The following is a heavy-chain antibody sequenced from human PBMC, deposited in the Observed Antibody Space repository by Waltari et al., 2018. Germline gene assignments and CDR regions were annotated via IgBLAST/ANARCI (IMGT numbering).Heavy chain of an antibody. J-gene: IGHJ4*02. CDR1: GYSIGTDYY. V-gene: IGHV4-38-2*01. CDR3: ARGQGY. Sequence: QVQLQESGPGLVKPSETLSLTCAVSGYSIGTDYYWVWIRQPPGKGLEWIGNIHHSGSTYYNPSLKSRVTISLDTSKNQFSLELSSLTAADTAVYYCARGQGYWGQGTLVTVSS. CDR2: IHHSGST.